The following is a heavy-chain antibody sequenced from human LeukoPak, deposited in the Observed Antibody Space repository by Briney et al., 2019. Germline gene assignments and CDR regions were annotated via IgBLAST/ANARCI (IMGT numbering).Heavy chain of an antibody. D-gene: IGHD2-8*01. J-gene: IGHJ4*02. Sequence: PGRALRLSCAASGFTFSSYGMHWVRRAPGKGLEWVAVIWYDGSNKYYADSVKGRFTISRDNSKNTLYLQMNSLRAEDTAVYYCARDCTNGVCYGTDFDYWGQGTLVTVSS. CDR2: IWYDGSNK. CDR3: ARDCTNGVCYGTDFDY. V-gene: IGHV3-33*01. CDR1: GFTFSSYG.